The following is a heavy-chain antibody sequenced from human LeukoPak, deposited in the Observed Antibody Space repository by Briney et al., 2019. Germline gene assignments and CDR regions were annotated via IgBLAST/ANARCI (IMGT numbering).Heavy chain of an antibody. Sequence: ASVKVSCKASGYTFTSNYIHWVRQAPGQGLEWMGMIYPRDGSTSYAQKFQGRVTMTRDTSTSTVYMELSSLRSEDTAVYYCARDIGDWNYDYWGQGTLVTVSS. CDR2: IYPRDGST. CDR1: GYTFTSNY. CDR3: ARDIGDWNYDY. J-gene: IGHJ4*02. D-gene: IGHD1-7*01. V-gene: IGHV1-46*01.